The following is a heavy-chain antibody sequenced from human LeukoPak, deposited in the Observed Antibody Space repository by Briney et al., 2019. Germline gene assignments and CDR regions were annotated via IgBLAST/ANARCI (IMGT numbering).Heavy chain of an antibody. J-gene: IGHJ4*02. CDR3: STEDKYCTGANCGKY. Sequence: ASVTVSCKTSGYTFSDYYVHWVRQAPGQGLEWMGCIVPDTGGVDFDRRFQGRVTMTRDKATRTLYMELSNLRSDDTAVYYCSTEDKYCTGANCGKYWGQGTLVTVSS. CDR1: GYTFSDYY. D-gene: IGHD2-8*02. V-gene: IGHV1-2*02. CDR2: IVPDTGGV.